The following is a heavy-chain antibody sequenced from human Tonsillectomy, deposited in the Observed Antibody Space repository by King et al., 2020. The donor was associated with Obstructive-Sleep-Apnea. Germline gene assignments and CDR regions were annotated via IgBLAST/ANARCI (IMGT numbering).Heavy chain of an antibody. CDR3: ARDGSSAASDFDY. Sequence: VQLVESGGGLVKPGGSLRLSCAASGFTFSSYSMNWVRQAPGKGLEWVSSISSSSSYIYYADSVKGRFTISRDNAKNSLYLQMNSLRAEDTAVYYCARDGSSAASDFDYWGHGTLVTVSS. J-gene: IGHJ4*01. D-gene: IGHD3-10*01. CDR1: GFTFSSYS. V-gene: IGHV3-21*01. CDR2: ISSSSSYI.